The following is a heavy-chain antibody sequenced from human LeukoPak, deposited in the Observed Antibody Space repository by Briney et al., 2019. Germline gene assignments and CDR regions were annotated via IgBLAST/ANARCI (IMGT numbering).Heavy chain of an antibody. V-gene: IGHV4-34*01. J-gene: IGHJ4*02. Sequence: SETLSLTCAVFGGSFSGYYWSWIRQSPEKGLEWIGEMSHTGATNYNPSLKSRVTVSVDTSKKQFSLNLRSVTAADTAVYYCARAVSGRFDYWGQGTLVTVSS. CDR2: MSHTGAT. D-gene: IGHD6-19*01. CDR3: ARAVSGRFDY. CDR1: GGSFSGYY.